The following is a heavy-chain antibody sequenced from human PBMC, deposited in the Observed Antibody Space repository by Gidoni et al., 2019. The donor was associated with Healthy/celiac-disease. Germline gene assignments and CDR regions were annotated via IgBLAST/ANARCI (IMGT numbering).Heavy chain of an antibody. CDR1: GITFSSYG. CDR2: RWYDGSNK. CDR3: ARRSLYYYDSSGYMGYGMDV. D-gene: IGHD3-22*01. J-gene: IGHJ6*02. Sequence: QVQLVESGGGVVQPGRSLRLSCAASGITFSSYGLLWVRKDPGKGLEWVAVRWYDGSNKYYADSVKGRFTISRDNSKNTLYLQMNSLRAEDTAVYYCARRSLYYYDSSGYMGYGMDVWGQGTTVTVSS. V-gene: IGHV3-33*01.